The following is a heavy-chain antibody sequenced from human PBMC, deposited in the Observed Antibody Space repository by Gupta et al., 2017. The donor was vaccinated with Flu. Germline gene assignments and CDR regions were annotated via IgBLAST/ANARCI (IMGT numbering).Heavy chain of an antibody. Sequence: LEWVAVIWYDGSNKYYADSVKGRFTISRDNSKNTLYLQMNSLRAEDTAVYYCARNYGVLWGQGTLVTVSS. V-gene: IGHV3-33*01. J-gene: IGHJ4*02. CDR3: ARNYGVL. D-gene: IGHD3-10*01. CDR2: IWYDGSNK.